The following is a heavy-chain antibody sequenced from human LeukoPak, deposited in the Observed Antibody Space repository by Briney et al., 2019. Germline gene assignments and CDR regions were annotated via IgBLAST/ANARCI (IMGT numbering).Heavy chain of an antibody. J-gene: IGHJ4*02. V-gene: IGHV3-30-3*01. CDR2: ISFDGSNK. D-gene: IGHD5-12*01. CDR1: GFTFSSYA. Sequence: GGSLRLSCAASGFTFSSYALHWVRQAPGKGLEWVALISFDGSNKYYADSVKGRFFISRDYSKNTLYPQMNTLRAEDTAVYYCATPGEMATISYFDYWGQGTLVTVSS. CDR3: ATPGEMATISYFDY.